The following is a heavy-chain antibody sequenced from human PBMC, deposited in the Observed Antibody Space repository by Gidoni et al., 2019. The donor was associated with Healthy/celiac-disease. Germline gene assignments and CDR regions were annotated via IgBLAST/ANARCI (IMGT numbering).Heavy chain of an antibody. J-gene: IGHJ6*02. Sequence: QVQLVESGGGVVQPGRSLSLSSAASGFTFSGYAMHWVRQAPGKGLEWVAVISYDGSNKYYADSVKGRFTISRDNSKNTLYLQMNSLRAEDTAVYYCAREFDYGDGMDVWGQGTTVTVSS. CDR3: AREFDYGDGMDV. D-gene: IGHD4-17*01. CDR1: GFTFSGYA. V-gene: IGHV3-30-3*01. CDR2: ISYDGSNK.